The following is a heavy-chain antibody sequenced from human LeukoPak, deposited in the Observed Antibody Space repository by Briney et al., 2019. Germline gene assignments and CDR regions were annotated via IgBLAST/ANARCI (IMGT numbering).Heavy chain of an antibody. CDR2: VDHVGST. Sequence: SETLSLTCTVPDDSITMYYWSWIRQPPGKGLEWIGYVDHVGSTKFNPPLNGSVSISRDSSKNFFSLRLRSVTAADTAVYFCARGRVSSSTWYSTYYYFFYMDFWGKGTTVTVSS. CDR3: ARGRVSSSTWYSTYYYFFYMDF. V-gene: IGHV4-59*01. CDR1: DDSITMYY. J-gene: IGHJ6*03. D-gene: IGHD4-11*01.